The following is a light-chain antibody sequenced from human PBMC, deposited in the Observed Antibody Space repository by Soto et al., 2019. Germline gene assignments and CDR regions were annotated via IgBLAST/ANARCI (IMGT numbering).Light chain of an antibody. CDR1: QSIGSW. V-gene: IGKV1-5*01. CDR3: QQYDTYSWT. CDR2: DAS. Sequence: EIQMTQSPSTLSASVGDTVTITCRASQSIGSWLAWYQQKPGKAPKLLIYDASSLESGVPSRFSGSGSGTEFTLTISSLQPDDFATFYCQQYDTYSWTFGQGAKVDIK. J-gene: IGKJ1*01.